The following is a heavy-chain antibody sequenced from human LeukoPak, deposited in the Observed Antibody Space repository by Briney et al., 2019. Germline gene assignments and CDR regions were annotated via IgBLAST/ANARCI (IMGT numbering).Heavy chain of an antibody. J-gene: IGHJ3*02. CDR2: MDGNSGKT. CDR1: GYTFTSYD. CDR3: ARLYYYASSGYDALDI. V-gene: IGHV1-8*01. Sequence: GASVKVSCTTSGYTFTSYDINWVRQVTGQGLEWVGGMDGNSGKTAYAQNFLGRVTITRNTSISTAYMELSSLRSEDTAVYYCARLYYYASSGYDALDIWGQGTMVAVSS. D-gene: IGHD3-22*01.